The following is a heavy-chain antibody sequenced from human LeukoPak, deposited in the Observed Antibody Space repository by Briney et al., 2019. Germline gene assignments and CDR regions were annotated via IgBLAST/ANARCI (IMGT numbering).Heavy chain of an antibody. V-gene: IGHV3-23*01. J-gene: IGHJ6*02. D-gene: IGHD6-13*01. Sequence: QPGGSLRLSCAASGFTFSNYAMSWVRQAPGKGLEWVSAISGSDGSTYYADSVKGRFTISRDNSKNTLYLQMNSLRAEDTAVYYCAKDRSAAALYYYYGMDVWGQGTTVTVSS. CDR3: AKDRSAAALYYYYGMDV. CDR2: ISGSDGST. CDR1: GFTFSNYA.